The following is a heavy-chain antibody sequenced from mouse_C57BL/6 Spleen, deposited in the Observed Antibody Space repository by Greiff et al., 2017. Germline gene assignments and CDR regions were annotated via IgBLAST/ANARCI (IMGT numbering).Heavy chain of an antibody. CDR1: GFNIKDDY. CDR2: IDPENGDT. D-gene: IGHD1-1*01. J-gene: IGHJ2*01. Sequence: VQLQQPGAELVRPGASVKLSCTASGFNIKDDYMHWVKQRPEQGLEWIGWIDPENGDTEYASKFQGKATITADTSSNTAYLQLSSLTSEDTAVYYCITTVVARDYWGQGTTLTVSS. V-gene: IGHV14-4*01. CDR3: ITTVVARDY.